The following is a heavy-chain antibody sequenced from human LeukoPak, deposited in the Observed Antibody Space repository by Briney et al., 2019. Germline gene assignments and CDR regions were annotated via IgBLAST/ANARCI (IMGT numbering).Heavy chain of an antibody. CDR3: AAASAAGTPFDY. Sequence: ASVKVSCKASGYTFTVYYIHWLRQAPGQGLEWMGWISAYNGNTNYAQKLQGRVTMTTDTSTSTAYMELRSLRSDDTAVYYCAAASAAGTPFDYWGQGTLVTVSS. D-gene: IGHD6-13*01. J-gene: IGHJ4*02. CDR1: GYTFTVYY. V-gene: IGHV1-18*04. CDR2: ISAYNGNT.